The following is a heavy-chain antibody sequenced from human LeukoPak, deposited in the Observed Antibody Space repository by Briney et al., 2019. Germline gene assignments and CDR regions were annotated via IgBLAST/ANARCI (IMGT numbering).Heavy chain of an antibody. J-gene: IGHJ4*02. V-gene: IGHV3-15*01. CDR1: GFTFSNAW. D-gene: IGHD5-18*01. Sequence: GRSLRLSCAASGFTFSNAWMSSVRQAPGKGLEWAGRIKSKTDGGTTDYAAPVKGRFTISRDDSKNTLYLQMNSLKTEGTAVYYCTTASLELWLLHWGQGTLVTVSS. CDR3: TTASLELWLLH. CDR2: IKSKTDGGTT.